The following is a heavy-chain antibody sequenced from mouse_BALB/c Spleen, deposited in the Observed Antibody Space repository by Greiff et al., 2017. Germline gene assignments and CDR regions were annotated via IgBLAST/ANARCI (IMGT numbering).Heavy chain of an antibody. J-gene: IGHJ2*01. CDR1: GFSLTSYG. CDR2: IWAGGST. Sequence: QVQLKESGPGLVAPSQSLSITCTVSGFSLTSYGVHWVRQPPGKGLEWLGVIWAGGSTNYNSALMSRLSISKDNSKSQVFLKMNSLQTDDTAMYYCARAGDPEGYYFDYWGQGTTLTVSS. V-gene: IGHV2-9*02. CDR3: ARAGDPEGYYFDY.